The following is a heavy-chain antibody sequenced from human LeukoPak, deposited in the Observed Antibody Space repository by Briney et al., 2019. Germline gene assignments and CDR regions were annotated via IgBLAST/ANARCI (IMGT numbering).Heavy chain of an antibody. Sequence: GASVKVSCKASGYSFTGYYMHWVRQAPGQGLEWMGWVNPNSGGTRYAQYFQGRVTMTRDTSISTSYMELSRLRSDDTAVYYCARQMATITAFDIWGQGTMVTVSS. D-gene: IGHD5-24*01. CDR1: GYSFTGYY. CDR3: ARQMATITAFDI. V-gene: IGHV1-2*02. J-gene: IGHJ3*02. CDR2: VNPNSGGT.